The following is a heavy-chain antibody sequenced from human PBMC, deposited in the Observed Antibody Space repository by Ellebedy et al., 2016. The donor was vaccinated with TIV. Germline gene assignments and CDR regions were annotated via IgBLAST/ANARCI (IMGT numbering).Heavy chain of an antibody. J-gene: IGHJ4*02. CDR2: ITGNGDST. V-gene: IGHV3-23*01. CDR1: GFTFRRSA. Sequence: GESLKISCAASGFTFRRSAMNWVRQAPGKGLEWVSVITGNGDSTYYADSVKGRFAISRDNSKNTVYLQMSSLRVDDTALYYCVRTTRILGDSDWPSTFDNWGQGTLVTVSS. CDR3: VRTTRILGDSDWPSTFDN. D-gene: IGHD3-9*01.